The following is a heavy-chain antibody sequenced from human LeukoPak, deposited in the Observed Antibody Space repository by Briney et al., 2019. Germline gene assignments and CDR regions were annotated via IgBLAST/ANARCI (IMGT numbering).Heavy chain of an antibody. J-gene: IGHJ4*02. V-gene: IGHV1-2*02. CDR1: XXTFTGYX. D-gene: IGHD3-22*01. CDR3: ARDRLEGNYYDSSGYQTFDY. Sequence: GASVXXXXXXXXXTFTGYXXXXVRQAPGQGGXWXGXINPNSGGTNYAQKFQGRVTMNRDTSISTDYMEVSRLRSDDTAVYYCARDRLEGNYYDSSGYQTFDYWGQGTLVTVSS. CDR2: INPNSGGT.